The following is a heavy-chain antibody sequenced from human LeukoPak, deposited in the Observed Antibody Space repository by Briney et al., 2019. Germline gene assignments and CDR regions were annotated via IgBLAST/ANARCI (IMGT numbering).Heavy chain of an antibody. D-gene: IGHD3-10*01. CDR3: ARDRVGYGSGSYYNEEYYYYYYYMDV. V-gene: IGHV7-4-1*02. Sequence: ASVKVSCKASGYTFTSYAMNWVRQAPGQGLEWMGWINTNTGNPTYAQGFTGRFVFSLDTSVSTAYLQISSLKAEDTAVYYCARDRVGYGSGSYYNEEYYYYYYYMDVWGKGTTVTVSS. CDR2: INTNTGNP. CDR1: GYTFTSYA. J-gene: IGHJ6*03.